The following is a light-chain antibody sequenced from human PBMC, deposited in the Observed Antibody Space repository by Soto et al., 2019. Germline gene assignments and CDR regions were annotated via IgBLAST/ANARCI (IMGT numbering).Light chain of an antibody. V-gene: IGKV1-39*01. Sequence: DIQMTQSPSSLSASVGGTVTIACRSSQDVGRWLSWYQQKPGKAPKLLIYAASSLQSGVPSRFSGSGSGTDFTLTISSLQPEDFATYYCQQSYSTPPITFGQGTRLEIK. CDR1: QDVGRW. J-gene: IGKJ5*01. CDR2: AAS. CDR3: QQSYSTPPIT.